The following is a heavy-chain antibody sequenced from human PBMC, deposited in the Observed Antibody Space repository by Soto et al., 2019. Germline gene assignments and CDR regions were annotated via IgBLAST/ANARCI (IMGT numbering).Heavy chain of an antibody. J-gene: IGHJ4*02. CDR3: AGDQYYYGSGSPIGY. CDR1: GGTFSSYT. Sequence: QGPLVQSGAEVKKPGSSVKVSCKASGGTFSSYTISWVRQAPAQGLAWMGRIIPILGIANYAQKFQGRVTITADKSTSTAYVELSSRKSEDTAVYYSAGDQYYYGSGSPIGYWGQGTLVTFSS. D-gene: IGHD3-10*01. V-gene: IGHV1-69*08. CDR2: IIPILGIA.